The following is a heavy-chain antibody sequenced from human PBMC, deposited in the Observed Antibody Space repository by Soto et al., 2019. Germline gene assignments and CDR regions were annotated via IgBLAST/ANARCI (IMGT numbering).Heavy chain of an antibody. J-gene: IGHJ6*02. CDR2: VSYDGSFK. CDR1: GFTFSKFG. V-gene: IGHV3-30*18. Sequence: QVQLVESGGGVVQPGGSLRLSCEASGFTFSKFGIHWVRQAPGKGLEWVAVVSYDGSFKYYADSVKGRFTISRDNSKNTLYLQRTSLRPEDTALYYCAKDSDQLLFDYYYYGMDVWGQGTTVTVSS. CDR3: AKDSDQLLFDYYYYGMDV. D-gene: IGHD2-2*01.